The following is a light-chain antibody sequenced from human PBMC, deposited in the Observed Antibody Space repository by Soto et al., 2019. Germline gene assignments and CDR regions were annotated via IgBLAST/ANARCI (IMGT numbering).Light chain of an antibody. CDR3: CSHSAYYTFV. J-gene: IGLJ1*01. CDR1: SSDVGGRNC. V-gene: IGLV2-11*01. CDR2: DVT. Sequence: QSALTQPRSVSGSPGQSVTISCTGTSSDVGGRNCVSWYQQHPGKAPQLMIHDVTQRPSGVPDRFSGSKSGNTASLTISGLQAEDEADYYCCSHSAYYTFVFGTGTKLTVL.